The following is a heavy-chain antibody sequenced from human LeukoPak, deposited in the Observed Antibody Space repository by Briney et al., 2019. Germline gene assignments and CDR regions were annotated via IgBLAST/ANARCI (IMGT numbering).Heavy chain of an antibody. CDR2: IKQDGSEK. CDR1: GFTFSSYW. J-gene: IGHJ4*02. D-gene: IGHD6-19*01. CDR3: ARDHDSSAAFDY. V-gene: IGHV3-7*01. Sequence: PGGSLRLSCAASGFTFSSYWMSWVRQAPGKGLEWVANIKQDGSEKNYVDSVKGRFTISRDNAKNSLYLQMNSLRAEDTAVYYCARDHDSSAAFDYWGQGTLVTVPS.